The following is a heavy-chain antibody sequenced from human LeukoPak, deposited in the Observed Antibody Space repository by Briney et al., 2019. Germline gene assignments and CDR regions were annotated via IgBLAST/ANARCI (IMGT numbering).Heavy chain of an antibody. D-gene: IGHD2-2*01. Sequence: SVKVSCKASGGTFSSYAISWVRQAPGQGLEWMGRIIPILGIANYAQKFQGRVTITADKSTSTAYMELSSLRSEDTAVYYCARGRPDDSYCSSTSCYYYYGMDVWGQGTMVTASS. CDR1: GGTFSSYA. CDR3: ARGRPDDSYCSSTSCYYYYGMDV. CDR2: IIPILGIA. J-gene: IGHJ6*02. V-gene: IGHV1-69*04.